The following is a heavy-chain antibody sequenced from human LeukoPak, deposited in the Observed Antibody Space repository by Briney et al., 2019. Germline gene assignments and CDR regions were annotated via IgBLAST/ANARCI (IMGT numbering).Heavy chain of an antibody. J-gene: IGHJ4*02. Sequence: LSLTCTVSGGSIRSGDHYWGWIRQPPGKGLEWVSYISSSSTTIYYADSVKGRFTISRDNTKESLYLQMNSLRAEDTAVYYCTQIEWERWRGWGQGTLVTVSS. D-gene: IGHD1-26*01. V-gene: IGHV3-11*04. CDR2: ISSSSTTI. CDR3: TQIEWERWRG. CDR1: GGSIRSGDHY.